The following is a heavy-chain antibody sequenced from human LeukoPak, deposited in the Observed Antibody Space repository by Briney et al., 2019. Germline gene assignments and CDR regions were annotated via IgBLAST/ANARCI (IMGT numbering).Heavy chain of an antibody. CDR1: GYTFTSYD. CDR3: ARYFSGRGYTYADGDY. J-gene: IGHJ4*02. CDR2: MNPNSGHT. D-gene: IGHD5-18*01. Sequence: ASVKVSCKASGYTFTSYDINWVRQATGQGLEWMGWMNPNSGHTGYAHKFQGRVTMTRDTSIGTAYMELSSLRFEDTAVYYWARYFSGRGYTYADGDYWGQGTPVTVSS. V-gene: IGHV1-8*01.